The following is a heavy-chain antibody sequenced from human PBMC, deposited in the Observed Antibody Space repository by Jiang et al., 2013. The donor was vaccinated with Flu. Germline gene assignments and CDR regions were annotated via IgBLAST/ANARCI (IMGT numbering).Heavy chain of an antibody. CDR3: ARDKGAD. Sequence: VLLKPSETLSLTCTVSGGSISSSSYYWGWIRQPPGKGLEWIGSIYYSGSTYYNPSLKSRVTISVDTSKNQFSLKLSSVTAADTAVYYCARDKGADWGQGTLVTVSS. V-gene: IGHV4-39*07. CDR1: GGSISSSSYY. CDR2: IYYSGST. J-gene: IGHJ4*02.